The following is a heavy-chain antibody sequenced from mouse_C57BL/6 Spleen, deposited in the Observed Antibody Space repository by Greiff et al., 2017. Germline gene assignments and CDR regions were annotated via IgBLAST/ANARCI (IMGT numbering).Heavy chain of an antibody. CDR3: AKGDRYFDV. Sequence: VKLQESGAELVRPGSSVKLSCKASGYTFTSYWMHWVKQRPIQGLEWIGNIDPSDSETHYNQKFKDKATLTVDKSSSTAYMQLSSLTSEDSAVYYCAKGDRYFDVWGTGTTVTVSS. CDR2: IDPSDSET. J-gene: IGHJ1*03. V-gene: IGHV1-52*01. CDR1: GYTFTSYW.